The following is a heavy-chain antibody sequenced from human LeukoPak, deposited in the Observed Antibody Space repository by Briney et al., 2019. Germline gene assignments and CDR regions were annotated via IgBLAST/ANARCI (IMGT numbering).Heavy chain of an antibody. Sequence: GGSLRLSCAASGFTFNSYAMHWVRQAPGKGLEWVAVISYDGSNKYYADSVKGRFTISRDNSKNTLDLQMNSLRAEDTAVYYCARAIGDFWSGYYTEYYYYYMDVWGKGTTVTVSS. CDR2: ISYDGSNK. CDR1: GFTFNSYA. CDR3: ARAIGDFWSGYYTEYYYYYMDV. D-gene: IGHD3-3*01. V-gene: IGHV3-30-3*01. J-gene: IGHJ6*03.